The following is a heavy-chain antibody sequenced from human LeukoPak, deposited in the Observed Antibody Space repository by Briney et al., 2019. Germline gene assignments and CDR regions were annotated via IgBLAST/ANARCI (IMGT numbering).Heavy chain of an antibody. V-gene: IGHV4-61*02. D-gene: IGHD3-22*01. CDR2: IHTSGST. CDR3: ARDLGYYDSTGYVNWFDP. Sequence: PSETLSLTCTVSTASISSGNYYWTWIRQPAGKGLEWIGRIHTSGSTIYNPSLKSRVTMSLDTSKNQFSLRLSSVTAADTAVYYCARDLGYYDSTGYVNWFDPWGQGTLVTVSS. J-gene: IGHJ5*02. CDR1: TASISSGNYY.